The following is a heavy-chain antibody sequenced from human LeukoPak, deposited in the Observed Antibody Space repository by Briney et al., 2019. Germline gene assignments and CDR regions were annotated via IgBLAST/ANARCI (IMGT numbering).Heavy chain of an antibody. J-gene: IGHJ6*03. V-gene: IGHV4-59*11. CDR1: GGSISSHY. CDR2: IYYSGST. Sequence: PSETLSLTCTDSGGSISSHYWSWIRQPPGKGLEWIGYIYYSGSTNYNPSLKSRVTISVDTSKNQFSLKLSSVTAADTAVYYCARHYYYYYMDVWGKGTTVTVSS. CDR3: ARHYYYYYMDV.